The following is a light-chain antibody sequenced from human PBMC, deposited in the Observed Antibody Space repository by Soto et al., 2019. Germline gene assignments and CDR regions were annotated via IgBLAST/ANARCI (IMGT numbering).Light chain of an antibody. J-gene: IGLJ1*01. CDR3: TSYTSTSTPYV. CDR2: DVS. CDR1: SSDVGRYTY. Sequence: QSALTQPASVSGSPGQSITISCAGTSSDVGRYTYVSWYQQHPGKAPKLIIYDVSNRPSGVSTRFSGSKSGNTASLTISGLQAEDEADYYCTSYTSTSTPYVFGGGTKVTVL. V-gene: IGLV2-14*01.